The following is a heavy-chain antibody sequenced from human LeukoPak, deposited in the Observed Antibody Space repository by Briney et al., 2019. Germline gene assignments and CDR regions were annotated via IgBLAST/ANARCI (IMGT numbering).Heavy chain of an antibody. V-gene: IGHV3-30*18. CDR3: AKVGSWLLLLDY. CDR2: ISYDGSNK. J-gene: IGHJ4*02. D-gene: IGHD3-22*01. CDR1: GFTFSSYG. Sequence: GRSLRLSCAASGFTFSSYGMHWVRQAPGKGLEWVAVISYDGSNKYYADSVKGRFTISRDNSKNTLYLQMNSLRAEDTAVYYCAKVGSWLLLLDYWGQGTLVTVSS.